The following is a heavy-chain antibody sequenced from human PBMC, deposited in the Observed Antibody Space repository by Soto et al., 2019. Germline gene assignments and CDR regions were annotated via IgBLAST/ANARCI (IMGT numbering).Heavy chain of an antibody. Sequence: PSETLSLTCAVYGGSFSGYYWSWIRQPPGKGLEWIGDIYHSGSTNYNPSLKSRVIISIDTSRNQFSLRLSSLTAADRAVYYCARGVTVFGLVSRFWFDPWGQGTVVTVSS. D-gene: IGHD3-3*01. CDR2: IYHSGST. V-gene: IGHV4-34*01. CDR3: ARGVTVFGLVSRFWFDP. CDR1: GGSFSGYY. J-gene: IGHJ5*02.